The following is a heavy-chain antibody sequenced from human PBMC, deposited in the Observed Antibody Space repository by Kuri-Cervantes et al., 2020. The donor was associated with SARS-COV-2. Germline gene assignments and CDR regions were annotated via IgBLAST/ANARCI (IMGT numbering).Heavy chain of an antibody. D-gene: IGHD3-3*01. CDR3: ARHPYYDFWSGYTEYNWFDP. J-gene: IGHJ5*02. V-gene: IGHV3-11*03. Sequence: GGSLRLSCAASGFTFSDYYMSWIRQAPGKGLEWVSYISSSSSYINYADSVKGRFTISRDNAKNSLYLQMYSLRAEDTAVYYCARHPYYDFWSGYTEYNWFDPWGQGTLVTVSS. CDR1: GFTFSDYY. CDR2: ISSSSSYI.